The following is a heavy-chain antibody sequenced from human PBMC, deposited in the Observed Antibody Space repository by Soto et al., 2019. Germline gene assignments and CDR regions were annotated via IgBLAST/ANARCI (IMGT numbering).Heavy chain of an antibody. J-gene: IGHJ2*01. Sequence: SVKVSCKASGGTFSSYAISWVRQAPGQGLEWMGGIIPIFGTANYAQKFQGRVTITADKSTSTAYMELSSLRSEDTAVYYCARGTTVTDLIYWYFDLWGRGTLVTVSS. CDR2: IIPIFGTA. D-gene: IGHD4-17*01. V-gene: IGHV1-69*06. CDR1: GGTFSSYA. CDR3: ARGTTVTDLIYWYFDL.